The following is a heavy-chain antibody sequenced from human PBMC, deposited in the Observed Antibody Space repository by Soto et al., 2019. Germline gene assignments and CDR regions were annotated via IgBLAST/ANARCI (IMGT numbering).Heavy chain of an antibody. CDR1: GFTFSSYG. V-gene: IGHV3-33*01. CDR2: IWYDGSNK. Sequence: PGGSLRLSCAASGFTFSSYGMHWVRQAPGKGLEWVAVIWYDGSNKYYADSVKGRFTISRDNSKNTLYLQMNSLRAEDTAVYYCARDSRSSSWYGVYYYGMDVWGQGTTVTVSS. J-gene: IGHJ6*02. D-gene: IGHD6-13*01. CDR3: ARDSRSSSWYGVYYYGMDV.